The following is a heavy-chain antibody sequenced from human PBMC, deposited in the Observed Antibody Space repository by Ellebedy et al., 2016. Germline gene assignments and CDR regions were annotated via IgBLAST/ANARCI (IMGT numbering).Heavy chain of an antibody. Sequence: GGSLRLSCAASGFTVSSNYMSWVRQAPGKGLEWISTLYSGGTIPYADSVKGRFTISRDNSKNTLYLQMNSLRTEDTAVYYCARGNAVPGPEPLDYWGQGTRVTVSS. J-gene: IGHJ4*02. D-gene: IGHD6-19*01. CDR3: ARGNAVPGPEPLDY. V-gene: IGHV3-66*01. CDR2: LYSGGTI. CDR1: GFTVSSNY.